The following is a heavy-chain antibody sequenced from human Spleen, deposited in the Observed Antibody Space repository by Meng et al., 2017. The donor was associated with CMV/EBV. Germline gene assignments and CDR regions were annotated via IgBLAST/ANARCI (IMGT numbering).Heavy chain of an antibody. CDR2: IDPSGGGA. CDR1: GYVFTEYF. J-gene: IGHJ4*02. CDR3: ARIQRGFSYVFDS. Sequence: ASVKVSCKASGYVFTEYFLHWVRQAPGQGLEWMGWIDPSGGGAHLAQSFQGRVTMTRDTSINTVYMELTTLTSDDTAVYYCARIQRGFSYVFDSWGQGTLVTVSS. V-gene: IGHV1-2*02. D-gene: IGHD5-18*01.